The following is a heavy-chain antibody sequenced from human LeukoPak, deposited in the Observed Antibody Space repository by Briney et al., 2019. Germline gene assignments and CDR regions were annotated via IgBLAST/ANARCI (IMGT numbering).Heavy chain of an antibody. D-gene: IGHD5-12*01. J-gene: IGHJ3*02. Sequence: PSETLSLTCTVSGGSITSSSYYWGWIRQPPGKRLEWIGYIYYSGTTDYSPSLKSRVTMSVDTSKNQFSLILRSVTPADTAIYFCTRGILSGYNYPASDDPFHIWGQGTVVTVST. V-gene: IGHV4-61*05. CDR3: TRGILSGYNYPASDDPFHI. CDR2: IYYSGTT. CDR1: GGSITSSSYY.